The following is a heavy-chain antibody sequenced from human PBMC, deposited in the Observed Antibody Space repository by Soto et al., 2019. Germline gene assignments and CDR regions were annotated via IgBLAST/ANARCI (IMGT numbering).Heavy chain of an antibody. CDR3: ARQHNVTRTLYYFDY. CDR2: IKQDGSEK. J-gene: IGHJ4*02. V-gene: IGHV3-7*01. Sequence: GGSLRLSCAASGFTFSSYWMSWVRQAPGKGLEWVANIKQDGSEKYYVDSVKGRFTISRDNAKNSLYLQMNSLRAEDTAVYYCARQHNVTRTLYYFDYWGQGTLVTVSS. CDR1: GFTFSSYW. D-gene: IGHD2-21*02.